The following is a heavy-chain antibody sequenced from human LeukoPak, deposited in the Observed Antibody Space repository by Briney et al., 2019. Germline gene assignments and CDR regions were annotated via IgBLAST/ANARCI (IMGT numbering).Heavy chain of an antibody. Sequence: SETLSLTCTVSGNSFGDYYWSWIRQPPGKGLEWIGYIYYSGSTNYSPSLKSRVTISIDTSKNQISLRLNSVTAADTAMYYCARERGRFGVDYWGQGTLVTVSS. V-gene: IGHV4-59*01. CDR2: IYYSGST. J-gene: IGHJ4*02. D-gene: IGHD3-16*01. CDR3: ARERGRFGVDY. CDR1: GNSFGDYY.